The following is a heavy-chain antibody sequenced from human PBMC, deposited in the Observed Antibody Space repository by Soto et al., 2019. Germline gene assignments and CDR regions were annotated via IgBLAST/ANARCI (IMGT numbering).Heavy chain of an antibody. CDR1: GGSISSGGYY. J-gene: IGHJ5*02. CDR3: TRVGGINWFAP. V-gene: IGHV4-31*03. CDR2: LHYSGST. Sequence: QVQLQESGPGMVKPSQTLSLTCTLSGGSISSGGYYWSWIRQHPGKGLEWIGYLHYSGSTYYNPSLMSRVTITVATSKSLFPLKLSSVTAADTAVYYCTRVGGINWFAPLCLGTLGTVSS. D-gene: IGHD3-16*01.